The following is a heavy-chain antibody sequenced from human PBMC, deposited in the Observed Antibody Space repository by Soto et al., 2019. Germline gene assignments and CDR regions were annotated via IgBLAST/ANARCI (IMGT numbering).Heavy chain of an antibody. D-gene: IGHD2-15*01. J-gene: IGHJ6*02. CDR1: GFTFNSYG. CDR3: ARAFRGGDYSWNYYYYGIDV. Sequence: QVQLVESGGGVVQPGRSLRLSCAASGFTFNSYGMHWVRQAPGKGLEWVAVIWFDGRNEYYADSVKGRFTISRDNSKNTLYLQMNSLRGDDTAVSYCARAFRGGDYSWNYYYYGIDVWGQGTTVTVSS. CDR2: IWFDGRNE. V-gene: IGHV3-33*01.